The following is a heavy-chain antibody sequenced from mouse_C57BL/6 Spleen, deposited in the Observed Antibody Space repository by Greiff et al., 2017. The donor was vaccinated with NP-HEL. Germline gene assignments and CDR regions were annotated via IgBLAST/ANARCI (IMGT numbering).Heavy chain of an antibody. CDR2: ISDGGSYT. Sequence: EVKLMESGGGLVKPGGSLKLSCAASGFTFSSYAMSWVRQTPEKRLEWVATISDGGSYTYYPDNVKGRFTISRDNAQNNLYLQMSHLKSEDTAMYYCARDNVYFDYWGQGTTLTVSS. J-gene: IGHJ2*01. CDR3: ARDNVYFDY. CDR1: GFTFSSYA. V-gene: IGHV5-4*01.